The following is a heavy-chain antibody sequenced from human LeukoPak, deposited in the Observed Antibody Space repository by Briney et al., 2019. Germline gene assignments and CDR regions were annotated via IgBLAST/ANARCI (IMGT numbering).Heavy chain of an antibody. Sequence: PSETLSLTCTVSGVSITTYYWSWIRQPPGKGLEWIGEINHSGSTNYNPSLKSRVTISVDTSKNQFSLKLSSVTAADTAVYYCARGVGATFGNWGQGTLVTVSS. V-gene: IGHV4-34*01. J-gene: IGHJ4*02. D-gene: IGHD1-26*01. CDR1: GVSITTYY. CDR2: INHSGST. CDR3: ARGVGATFGN.